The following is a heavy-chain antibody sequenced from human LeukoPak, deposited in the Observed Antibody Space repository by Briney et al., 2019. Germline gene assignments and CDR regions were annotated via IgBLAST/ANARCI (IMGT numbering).Heavy chain of an antibody. D-gene: IGHD1-26*01. CDR3: ARLGAIATNGYYYYYMDV. CDR1: GGSFSGYY. J-gene: IGHJ6*03. CDR2: INHSGST. Sequence: PSETLSLTCAVHGGSFSGYYWSWIRQPPGKGLEWIGEINHSGSTNYNPSLKSRVTISVDTSKNQFSLKLSSVTAADTAVYYCARLGAIATNGYYYYYMDVWGKGTTVTVSS. V-gene: IGHV4-34*01.